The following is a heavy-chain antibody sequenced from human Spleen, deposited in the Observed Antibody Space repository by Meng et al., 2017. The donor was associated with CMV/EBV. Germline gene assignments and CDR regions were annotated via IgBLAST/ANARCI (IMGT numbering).Heavy chain of an antibody. CDR3: ARGVADPAGGEHRNWFDP. D-gene: IGHD3-16*01. CDR2: MKCSGRT. J-gene: IGHJ5*02. CDR1: GSLSGDY. Sequence: GSLSGDYRSWVRQTAGEGLDLIRGMKCSGRTNNNPNLKSQESISEDTCKNQFSLKLSSEAAADTAVCYCARGVADPAGGEHRNWFDPWGQGTLVTVSS. V-gene: IGHV4-34*04.